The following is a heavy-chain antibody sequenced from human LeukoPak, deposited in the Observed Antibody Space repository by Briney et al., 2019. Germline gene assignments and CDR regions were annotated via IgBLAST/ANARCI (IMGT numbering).Heavy chain of an antibody. J-gene: IGHJ4*02. V-gene: IGHV4-39*07. Sequence: PSETLSLTCTVSGGSISSSSYYWGWIRQPPGKGLEWIGSIYYSVSTYYNPSLKSRVTISVDTSKNQFSLKLSSVTAADTAVYYCARVPTVTFFDYWGQGTLVTVSS. CDR2: IYYSVST. CDR3: ARVPTVTFFDY. CDR1: GGSISSSSYY. D-gene: IGHD4-17*01.